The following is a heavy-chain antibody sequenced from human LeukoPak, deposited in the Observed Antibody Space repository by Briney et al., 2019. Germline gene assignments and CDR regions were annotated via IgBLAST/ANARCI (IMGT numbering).Heavy chain of an antibody. V-gene: IGHV4-34*01. J-gene: IGHJ4*02. CDR1: GGSFSGYY. D-gene: IGHD1-14*01. CDR3: ARGRNSITFDY. Sequence: SETLSLTCAVYGGSFSGYYWSWIRQPPGKGLEWIGEINHSGSTNYNPSLKSRVTISVDTSKNQFSLKLSSVTAADTAVYYCARGRNSITFDYWGQGTLVTVSS. CDR2: INHSGST.